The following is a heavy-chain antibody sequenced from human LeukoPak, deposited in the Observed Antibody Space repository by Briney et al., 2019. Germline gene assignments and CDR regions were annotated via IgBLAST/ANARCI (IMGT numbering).Heavy chain of an antibody. CDR1: GFSFSSSW. CDR3: AKRSANWGDAFDI. Sequence: GESLRLSCEASGFSFSSSWMTWVRQAPGKGLEWVANIKQDGSATHYVDSVKGRFTISRDNSKNTLYLQMNSLRAEDTAVYYCAKRSANWGDAFDIWGQGTMVTVSS. CDR2: IKQDGSAT. V-gene: IGHV3-7*03. J-gene: IGHJ3*02. D-gene: IGHD7-27*01.